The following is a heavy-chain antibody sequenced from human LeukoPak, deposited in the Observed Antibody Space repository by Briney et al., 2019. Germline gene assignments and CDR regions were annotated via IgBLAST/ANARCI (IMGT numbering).Heavy chain of an antibody. J-gene: IGHJ6*02. CDR2: IYPGDSDT. CDR3: ARRQVSWGFDYGMDV. Sequence: GESLKISCKGSGYSFTSYWIGWVRQMPGKGLEWMGIIYPGDSDTRYSPSFQGQVTISADKSISTAYLQWSSLKASDTATYYCARRQVSWGFDYGMDVWGQGTTVTVSS. D-gene: IGHD6-13*01. V-gene: IGHV5-51*01. CDR1: GYSFTSYW.